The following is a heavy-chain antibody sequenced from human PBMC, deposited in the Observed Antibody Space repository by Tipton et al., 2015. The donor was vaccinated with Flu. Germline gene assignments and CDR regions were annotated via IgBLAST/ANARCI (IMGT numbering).Heavy chain of an antibody. CDR1: GGSITTGSYF. V-gene: IGHV4-61*02. Sequence: TLSLTCTVSGGSITTGSYFWTWIRQPAGEEPEWIGRIHSRGTTKYHPSLNSRVTISMDTSKNQFSLKLTSVTDADTSVYYCARATYYYGMDVWGQGTTVTVSS. CDR3: ARATYYYGMDV. CDR2: IHSRGTT. J-gene: IGHJ6*02.